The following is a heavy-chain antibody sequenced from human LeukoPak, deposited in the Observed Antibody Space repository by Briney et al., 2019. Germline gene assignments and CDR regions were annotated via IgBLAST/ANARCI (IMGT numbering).Heavy chain of an antibody. CDR3: ARDPVEWELLLDY. D-gene: IGHD1-26*01. CDR1: GFTFSNYW. CDR2: MNIDGSEK. V-gene: IGHV3-7*01. Sequence: GGSLRLSCAASGFTFSNYWMGWVRQAPGERPEWVANMNIDGSEKYYADSVKGRFSISRDNARNSVYLQMASLRVEDTAVYYCARDPVEWELLLDYWGQGTLVTVSS. J-gene: IGHJ4*02.